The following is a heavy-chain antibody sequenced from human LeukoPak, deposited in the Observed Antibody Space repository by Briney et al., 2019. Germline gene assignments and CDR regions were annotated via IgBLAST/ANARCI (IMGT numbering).Heavy chain of an antibody. CDR1: GGSISSSSYY. CDR2: IYYSGST. J-gene: IGHJ4*02. CDR3: ARAPMIVVVSPFDY. V-gene: IGHV4-39*07. D-gene: IGHD3-22*01. Sequence: PSETLSLTCTVSGGSISSSSYYWGWIRQPPGKGLEWIGSIYYSGSTYYNPSLKSRVTISVDTSKNQFSLKLSSVTAADTAVYYCARAPMIVVVSPFDYWGQGTLVTVSS.